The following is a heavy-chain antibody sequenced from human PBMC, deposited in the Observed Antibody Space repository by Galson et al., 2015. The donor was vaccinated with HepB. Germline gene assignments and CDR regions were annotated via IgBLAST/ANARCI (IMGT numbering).Heavy chain of an antibody. V-gene: IGHV1-24*01. D-gene: IGHD4-17*01. J-gene: IGHJ3*02. CDR2: FDPEDGET. CDR3: ATDNGPTVTSNGAFDI. CDR1: GYTLTELS. Sequence: SVKVSCKVSGYTLTELSMHWVRQAPGKGLEWMGGFDPEDGETIYAQKFQGRVTMTEDTSTDTAYMELSSLRSEVTAVYYCATDNGPTVTSNGAFDIWGQGTMVTVSS.